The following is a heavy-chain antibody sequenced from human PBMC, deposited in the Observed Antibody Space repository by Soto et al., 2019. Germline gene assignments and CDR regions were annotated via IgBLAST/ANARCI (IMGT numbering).Heavy chain of an antibody. CDR2: IKTKSSGGTT. CDR1: GFAFSDAS. D-gene: IGHD3-3*01. V-gene: IGHV3-15*01. CDR3: TPLASGHYGYDF. J-gene: IGHJ4*02. Sequence: DVQLVESGGDLVKPGGSLRLSCAASGFAFSDASMSWVRQAPGKGLDWVGRIKTKSSGGTTDYAAPVKGRFTISRDDSKNTVYLQMDSLKAEDTAVYSCTPLASGHYGYDFWGQGTLVTVSS.